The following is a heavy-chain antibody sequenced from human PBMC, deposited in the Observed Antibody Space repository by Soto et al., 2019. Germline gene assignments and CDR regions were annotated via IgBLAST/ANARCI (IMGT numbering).Heavy chain of an antibody. CDR2: TYYRSKWYN. V-gene: IGHV6-1*01. CDR3: ARGNLLCSSTSCYPYYYYGMDV. CDR1: GDSVSSNSAA. J-gene: IGHJ6*02. D-gene: IGHD2-2*01. Sequence: SQTLSLTCAISGDSVSSNSAAWNWIRQSPSRGLEWLGRTYYRSKWYNDYAVSVKSRITINPDTSKNQFSLQLNSVTPEDTAVYYCARGNLLCSSTSCYPYYYYGMDVWGQGTTVTVSS.